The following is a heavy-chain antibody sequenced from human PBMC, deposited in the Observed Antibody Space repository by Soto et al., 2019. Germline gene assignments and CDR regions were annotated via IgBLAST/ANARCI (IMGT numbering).Heavy chain of an antibody. CDR1: GYTFTSYG. CDR3: ARGRYGDY. D-gene: IGHD1-1*01. CDR2: ISAHNGNT. V-gene: IGHV1-18*01. J-gene: IGHJ4*02. Sequence: QVHLVQSGAEVKKPGASVKVSCKASGYTFTSYGITWVRQAPGQGLEWMGWISAHNGNTDYAQKLPGRVIVTRDTSTSTAYMELRSLRSDDKAVYYCARGRYGDYWGQGALVTVSS.